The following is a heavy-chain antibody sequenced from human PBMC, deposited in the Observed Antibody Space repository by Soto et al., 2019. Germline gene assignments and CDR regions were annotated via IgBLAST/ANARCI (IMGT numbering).Heavy chain of an antibody. Sequence: QVQLQESGPGLVKPSETLSLTCTVSGGSISSYYWSWIRQPPGKGLEWIGYIYYSGSTNYNPSLKSRVTISVDTSKNQFSLKLSSVTAADTAVYYCARFPRGYSYGHFDYWGQGTWSPSPQ. CDR1: GGSISSYY. CDR3: ARFPRGYSYGHFDY. J-gene: IGHJ4*02. D-gene: IGHD5-18*01. CDR2: IYYSGST. V-gene: IGHV4-59*01.